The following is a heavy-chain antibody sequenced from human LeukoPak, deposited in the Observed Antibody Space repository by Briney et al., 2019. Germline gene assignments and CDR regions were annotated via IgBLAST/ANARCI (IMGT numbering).Heavy chain of an antibody. Sequence: SETLSLTCSVSGGSINSGYWSWIRQPPGKGLEWIGLLYPSGSTNYNPSLKSRVTMSVDTSKNQCSLKLSSVTAADTAVYYCARGRGSSSWYWFDPWGQGTLVTVS. CDR3: ARGRGSSSWYWFDP. D-gene: IGHD6-13*01. CDR2: LYPSGST. CDR1: GGSINSGY. V-gene: IGHV4-4*07. J-gene: IGHJ5*02.